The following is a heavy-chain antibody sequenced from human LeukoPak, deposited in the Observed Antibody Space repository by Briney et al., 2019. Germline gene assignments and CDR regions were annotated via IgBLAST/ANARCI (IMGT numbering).Heavy chain of an antibody. CDR3: AGRVGATWVDY. Sequence: GGSLRLSCAASGFTFSDNSMNWVRQAPGKGLEWLSYISSSSSTMYYADSVKGRFTISRDNAKNSLYLQMNSLRVEDTAVYYCAGRVGATWVDYWGQGTLVTVSS. CDR1: GFTFSDNS. D-gene: IGHD1-26*01. CDR2: ISSSSSTM. J-gene: IGHJ4*02. V-gene: IGHV3-48*04.